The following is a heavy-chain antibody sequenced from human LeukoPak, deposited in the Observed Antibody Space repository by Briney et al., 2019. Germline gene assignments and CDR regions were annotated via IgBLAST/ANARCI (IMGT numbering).Heavy chain of an antibody. Sequence: RGSLRLSCAASGFTFSNYWINWVRQAPGKGPEWVANIKEDGSQKYYVESVKGRFTVSRDNAKNSVYLQVSSLRDADTGVYYCARGLNTSPGIDYWGQGTLVTVSS. V-gene: IGHV3-7*01. CDR2: IKEDGSQK. CDR1: GFTFSNYW. CDR3: ARGLNTSPGIDY. J-gene: IGHJ4*02. D-gene: IGHD3-16*01.